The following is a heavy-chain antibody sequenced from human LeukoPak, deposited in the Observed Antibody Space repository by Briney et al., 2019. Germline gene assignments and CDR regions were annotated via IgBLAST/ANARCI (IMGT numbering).Heavy chain of an antibody. Sequence: SETLSLTCTVSGGSISSYYWSWIRQPPGKGLEWIGYIYYSGSTNYNPSLKSRVTISVDTSKNQFSLKLSSVTAADTAVCHCAELGEGQLVFWFDPWGQGTLVTVSS. V-gene: IGHV4-59*01. D-gene: IGHD6-6*01. CDR1: GGSISSYY. CDR3: AELGEGQLVFWFDP. J-gene: IGHJ5*02. CDR2: IYYSGST.